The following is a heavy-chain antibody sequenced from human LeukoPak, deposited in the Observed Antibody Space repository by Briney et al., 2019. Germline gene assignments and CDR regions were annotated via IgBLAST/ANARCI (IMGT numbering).Heavy chain of an antibody. Sequence: SETLSLTCAVYGGSFGGYYWSWIRQPPGKWLEWIGEINHSGSTNYNPSLKSRVTISVDTSKNQFSLKLSSVTAADTAVYYCARVSAGVFKRYCSSTSCYRWNDAFDIWGQGTMVTVSS. CDR2: INHSGST. CDR1: GGSFGGYY. CDR3: ARVSAGVFKRYCSSTSCYRWNDAFDI. D-gene: IGHD2-2*01. V-gene: IGHV4-34*01. J-gene: IGHJ3*02.